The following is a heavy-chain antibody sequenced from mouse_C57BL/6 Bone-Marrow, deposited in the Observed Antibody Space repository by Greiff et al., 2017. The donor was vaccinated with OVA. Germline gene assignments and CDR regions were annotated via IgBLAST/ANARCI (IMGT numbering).Heavy chain of an antibody. CDR3: AKEGLRRDYYAMDY. CDR2: IWSGGST. J-gene: IGHJ4*01. D-gene: IGHD2-4*01. Sequence: QVQLQQPGPGLVQPSQSLSITCTVSGFSLTSYGVHWVRQPPGKGLEWLGVIWSGGSTDYNAAFISRLSISKDNSKSQVFFKMNSLQADDTAIYYCAKEGLRRDYYAMDYWGQGTSVTVSS. CDR1: GFSLTSYG. V-gene: IGHV2-4*01.